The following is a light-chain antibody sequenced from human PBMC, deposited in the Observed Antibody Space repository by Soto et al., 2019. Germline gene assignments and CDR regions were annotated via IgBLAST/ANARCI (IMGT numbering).Light chain of an antibody. CDR2: EVS. V-gene: IGLV2-23*02. CDR3: CSYAGSDYF. J-gene: IGLJ1*01. CDR1: SSDVGGYKY. Sequence: QSALTQPASVSGSPGQSITVSCTGSSSDVGGYKYVSWYQQHPGKAPKLMIYEVSKRPSGVSHRFSGSRSGNTASLTISGLQAEDEADYYCCSYAGSDYFFGSGTKVTVL.